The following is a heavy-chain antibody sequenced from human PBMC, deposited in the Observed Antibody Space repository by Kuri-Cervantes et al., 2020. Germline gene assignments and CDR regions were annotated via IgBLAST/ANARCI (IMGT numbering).Heavy chain of an antibody. CDR2: ISYDGSNK. CDR1: GFTFSSYG. CDR3: AKQGGVATIIGFDY. D-gene: IGHD5-12*01. V-gene: IGHV3-30*18. J-gene: IGHJ4*02. Sequence: GESLKISCAASGFTFSSYGMHWVRQAPGKGLEWVAVISYDGSNKYYADSVKGRFTISRDNSKNTLYLQMNSLRAEDTAVYYCAKQGGVATIIGFDYWGQGTLVTVSS.